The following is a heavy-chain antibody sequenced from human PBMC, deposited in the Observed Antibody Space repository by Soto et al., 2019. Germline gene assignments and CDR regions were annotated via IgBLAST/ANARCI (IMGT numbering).Heavy chain of an antibody. CDR1: GFTFISSF. J-gene: IGHJ4*02. D-gene: IGHD6-19*01. V-gene: IGHV3-7*03. Sequence: GGSLRLSCAASGFTFISSFMGWIRQAPGKGLEWVANINQDGGVTYYVDSVEGRFTISRDNTKDSLYLQMNRLRGEDTAIYYCARYYRGSGRYFFDYWGQGTTVTVSS. CDR2: INQDGGVT. CDR3: ARYYRGSGRYFFDY.